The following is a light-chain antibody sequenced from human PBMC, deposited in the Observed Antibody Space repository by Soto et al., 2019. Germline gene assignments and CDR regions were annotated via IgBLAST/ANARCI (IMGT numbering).Light chain of an antibody. V-gene: IGKV3-20*01. CDR2: GAS. Sequence: EIVLTQSPGTLSLSPGERATLSCRASQSVSSSYLAWYQQKPGQAPRLLIYGASSRATGIPDRFSGSGSGTDLTLTIRRLEPEDFAVYYCQQYGSSLYTFGQGTKLEIK. J-gene: IGKJ2*01. CDR1: QSVSSSY. CDR3: QQYGSSLYT.